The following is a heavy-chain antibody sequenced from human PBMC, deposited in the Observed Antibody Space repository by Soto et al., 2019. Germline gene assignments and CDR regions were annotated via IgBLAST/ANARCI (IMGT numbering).Heavy chain of an antibody. CDR2: IYSRANT. Sequence: QVQLQESGPGLVKPSQTLSPTCTVSSGSINSGLYYWTWLRQHPGKGLQCLGYIYSRANTYYTPSPKSRVDITVDTSKSQCSLRVSSVTAADTAVYYCARARSGGYFVLEYWGQGAQVTVSP. CDR3: ARARSGGYFVLEY. CDR1: SGSINSGLYY. D-gene: IGHD3-10*01. J-gene: IGHJ4*02. V-gene: IGHV4-31*03.